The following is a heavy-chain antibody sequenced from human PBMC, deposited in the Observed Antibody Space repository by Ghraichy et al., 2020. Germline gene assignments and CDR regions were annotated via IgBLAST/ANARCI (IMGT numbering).Heavy chain of an antibody. CDR1: GGSISSYY. D-gene: IGHD4-17*01. CDR3: ARHETLRDYLLGPFDP. V-gene: IGHV4-59*08. CDR2: IYYSGST. Sequence: SQTLSLTCTVSGGSISSYYWSWLRQPPGKGLEWIGYIYYSGSTNYNPSLKSRVTISVDTSKNQFSLKLSSVTAADTAVYYCARHETLRDYLLGPFDPWGQGTLVTVST. J-gene: IGHJ5*02.